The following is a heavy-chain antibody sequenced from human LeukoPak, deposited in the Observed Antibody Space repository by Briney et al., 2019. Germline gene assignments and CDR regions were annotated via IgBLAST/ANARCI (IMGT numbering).Heavy chain of an antibody. V-gene: IGHV3-74*01. J-gene: IGHJ4*02. Sequence: GGSLRLSCAASGFPFANTWMHWVRQAPGKGLVWVSLINNDGSITNYADSVKGRFTTSRDNAKNTVYLQMNSLRAEDTAVYYCAIGGTYGSGSWGQETLVTVSS. D-gene: IGHD3-10*01. CDR1: GFPFANTW. CDR3: AIGGTYGSGS. CDR2: INNDGSIT.